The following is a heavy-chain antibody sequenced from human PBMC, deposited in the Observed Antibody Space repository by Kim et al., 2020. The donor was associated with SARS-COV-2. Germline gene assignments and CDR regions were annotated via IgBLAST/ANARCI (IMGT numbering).Heavy chain of an antibody. CDR3: ASGYGWLVHS. CDR1: GFSGFTFSTYY. J-gene: IGHJ5*01. V-gene: IGHV3-7*03. Sequence: GGSLRLSFEASGFSGFTFSTYYMTWVRHAPGKGLEWVANIKQDGSVTLYLDSVKGRFTISRDNSKNSLYLQMNSLRAEDTALYYCASGYGWLVHSWGHGTLVTVSS. CDR2: IKQDGSVT. D-gene: IGHD6-19*01.